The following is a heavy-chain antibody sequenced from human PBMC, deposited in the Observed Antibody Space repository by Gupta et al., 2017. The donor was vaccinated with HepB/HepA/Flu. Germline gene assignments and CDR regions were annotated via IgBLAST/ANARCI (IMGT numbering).Heavy chain of an antibody. Sequence: QVQLQQWGAGLLKPSETLSLTCAVYGGSFSGYYWSWIRQPPGKGLEGIGEINNSGRTNYKTSRNRRLTISVDTSKNQVSPKVIPVSAAESDVEQCAIVYYDDSSSYYLPFADGCQGTIVTVSS. D-gene: IGHD3-22*01. CDR3: AIVYYDDSSSYYLPFAD. J-gene: IGHJ4*02. V-gene: IGHV4-34*01. CDR1: GGSFSGYY. CDR2: INNSGRT.